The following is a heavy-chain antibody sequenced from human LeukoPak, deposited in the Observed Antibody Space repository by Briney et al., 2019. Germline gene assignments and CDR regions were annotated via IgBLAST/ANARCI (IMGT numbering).Heavy chain of an antibody. CDR3: ARGRGYCSGGSCYDHIFDY. CDR2: INHSGST. V-gene: IGHV4-34*01. Sequence: SETLSLTCAVYGGSFSGYYWSWIRQPPGKGLEWIGEINHSGSTYYNPSLKSRVTISVDRSKNQFSLKLSSVTAADTAVYYCARGRGYCSGGSCYDHIFDYWGQGTLVTVSS. J-gene: IGHJ4*02. D-gene: IGHD2-15*01. CDR1: GGSFSGYY.